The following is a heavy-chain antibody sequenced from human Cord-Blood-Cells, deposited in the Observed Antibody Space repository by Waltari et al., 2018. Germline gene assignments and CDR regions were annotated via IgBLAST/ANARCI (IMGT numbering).Heavy chain of an antibody. CDR1: GYSISSGYY. V-gene: IGHV4-38-2*01. D-gene: IGHD5-12*01. J-gene: IGHJ4*02. CDR2: IYHSGST. CDR3: ARGRLHGDSGYDYFDY. Sequence: QAQLQESGPGLVKPSETLSLTCAVSGYSISSGYYWGWIRQPPGKGLEWIGSIYHSGSTYYNPSLKSRVTISVDTSKNQFSLKLSSVTAADTAVYYCARGRLHGDSGYDYFDYWGQGTLVTVSS.